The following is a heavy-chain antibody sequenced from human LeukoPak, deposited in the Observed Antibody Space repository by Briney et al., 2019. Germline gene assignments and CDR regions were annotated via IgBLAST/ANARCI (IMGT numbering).Heavy chain of an antibody. D-gene: IGHD2-21*02. Sequence: PSETLSLTCTVSGYSISSGYYWGWIRQPPGKGLEWIGSIYHSGSTYYNPSLKSRVTISVDTSKNQFSLKLSSVTAADTAVYYCARGRYCGGDCYSSDAFDIWGQGTMVTVSS. CDR2: IYHSGST. CDR1: GYSISSGYY. J-gene: IGHJ3*02. V-gene: IGHV4-38-2*02. CDR3: ARGRYCGGDCYSSDAFDI.